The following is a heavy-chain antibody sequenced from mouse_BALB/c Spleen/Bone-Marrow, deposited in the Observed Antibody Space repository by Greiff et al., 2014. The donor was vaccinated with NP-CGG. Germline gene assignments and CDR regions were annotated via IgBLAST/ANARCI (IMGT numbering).Heavy chain of an antibody. J-gene: IGHJ2*01. CDR2: ISYSGNT. CDR1: GDSITSGY. D-gene: IGHD2-3*01. Sequence: EVKLVESGPSLVKPSQALSLTCSVTGDSITSGYWNWIRKFPGNKLEYMGYISYSGNTYFNPSLKSRISITRDTSKNQYYLQLNSVTTEDTATYYCATYDGYCFDYWGQGTTLTVSS. CDR3: ATYDGYCFDY. V-gene: IGHV3-8*02.